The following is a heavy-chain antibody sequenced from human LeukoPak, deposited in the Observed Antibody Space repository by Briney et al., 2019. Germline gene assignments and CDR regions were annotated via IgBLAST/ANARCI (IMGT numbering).Heavy chain of an antibody. D-gene: IGHD3-10*01. J-gene: IGHJ6*03. CDR1: GGSFSGYY. V-gene: IGHV4-34*01. CDR3: ARLTKNDSGSFRFGKKKRGYMDV. Sequence: SETLSLTCAVYGGSFSGYYWSWIRQPPGKGLEWIGEINHSGSTNYNPSLKSRVTISVDTSKNQFSLKLSSVTAADTAVYYCARLTKNDSGSFRFGKKKRGYMDVWGKGTTVTVSS. CDR2: INHSGST.